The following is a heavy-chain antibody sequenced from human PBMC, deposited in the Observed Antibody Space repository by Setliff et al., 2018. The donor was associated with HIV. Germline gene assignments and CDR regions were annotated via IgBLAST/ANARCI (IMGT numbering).Heavy chain of an antibody. CDR2: SIPLFGTT. CDR1: GDTFNNCA. D-gene: IGHD3-10*01. Sequence: SVKVSCKASGDTFNNCAVTWVRQAPGQGLEWMGGSIPLFGTTNHAQKFQGRVTITADKSISTVYMKMTSLRSEDTAVYYCASGVGHFDTSYSEKYWGQGTLVTVSS. J-gene: IGHJ4*02. CDR3: ASGVGHFDTSYSEKY. V-gene: IGHV1-69*06.